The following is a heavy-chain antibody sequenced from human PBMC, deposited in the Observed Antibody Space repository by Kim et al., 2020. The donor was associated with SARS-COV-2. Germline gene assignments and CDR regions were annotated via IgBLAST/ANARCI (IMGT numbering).Heavy chain of an antibody. J-gene: IGHJ4*02. CDR2: ISSSSSTI. Sequence: GGSLRLSCAASGFTFSSYSMNWVRQAPGKGLEWVSYISSSSSTIYYADSVKGRFTISRDNAKNSLYLQMNSLRDEDTAVYYCAREPHDYGDYPAFDYWGQGTLVTVSS. V-gene: IGHV3-48*02. CDR3: AREPHDYGDYPAFDY. CDR1: GFTFSSYS. D-gene: IGHD4-17*01.